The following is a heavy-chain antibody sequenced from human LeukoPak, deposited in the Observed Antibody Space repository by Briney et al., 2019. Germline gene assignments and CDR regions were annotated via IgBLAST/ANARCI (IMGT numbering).Heavy chain of an antibody. CDR2: ISGSGGST. V-gene: IGHV3-23*01. Sequence: PGGSLRLSCAASGFTFSSYAMSWVRQAPGKGLEWVSAISGSGGSTYYADSVKGRFTISRDNSKNTLYLQMNSLRAEDTAVYYCAKYGSGSYGPGTQPDYYHYWGQGTLVTVSS. CDR3: AKYGSGSYGPGTQPDYYHY. CDR1: GFTFSSYA. J-gene: IGHJ4*02. D-gene: IGHD3-10*01.